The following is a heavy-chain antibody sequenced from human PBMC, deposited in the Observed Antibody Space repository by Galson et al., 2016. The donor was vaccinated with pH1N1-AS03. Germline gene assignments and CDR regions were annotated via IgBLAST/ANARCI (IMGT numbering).Heavy chain of an antibody. CDR1: GLTLSNAW. Sequence: SLRLSCAASGLTLSNAWMTWVRQAPGKGLEYVGRIESRAAGGTTDYAAPVKGRFSISRDDSKNTLYLQMNSLKTEDTAVYYCSVRDFDWGQGTLVTVSS. CDR3: SVRDFD. D-gene: IGHD3-10*01. V-gene: IGHV3-15*04. CDR2: IESRAAGGTT. J-gene: IGHJ4*02.